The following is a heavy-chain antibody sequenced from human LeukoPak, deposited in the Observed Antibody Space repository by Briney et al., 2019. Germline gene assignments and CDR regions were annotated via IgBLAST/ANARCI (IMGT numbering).Heavy chain of an antibody. CDR2: IYPGDSDT. CDR3: ARHENCSGDWYYYMDV. Sequence: GESLQISCKGSGYSFTSYWIGWVRQMPGKGLEWMGIIYPGDSDTRYSPSFQGHVTVSADKSISTAYLQWSSLKASDTAMYYCARHENCSGDWYYYMDVWGKGTTVTVSS. D-gene: IGHD2-21*01. V-gene: IGHV5-51*01. J-gene: IGHJ6*03. CDR1: GYSFTSYW.